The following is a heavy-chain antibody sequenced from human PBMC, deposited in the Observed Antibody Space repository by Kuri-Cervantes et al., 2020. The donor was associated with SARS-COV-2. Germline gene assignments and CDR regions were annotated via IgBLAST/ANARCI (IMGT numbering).Heavy chain of an antibody. Sequence: SETLSLTCTVSGGSVSSGSYYWSWIRQPPGKGLEWIGYIYYSGSTNYHPSLKSRVTISVDTSKNQFSLKLSSVTAADTAVYYCARAGSGWYREGKYFQHWGQGTLVTVSS. CDR1: GGSVSSGSYY. D-gene: IGHD6-19*01. CDR3: ARAGSGWYREGKYFQH. V-gene: IGHV4-61*01. CDR2: IYYSGST. J-gene: IGHJ1*01.